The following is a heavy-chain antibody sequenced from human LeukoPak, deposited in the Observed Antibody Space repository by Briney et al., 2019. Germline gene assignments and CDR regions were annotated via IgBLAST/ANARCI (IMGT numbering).Heavy chain of an antibody. CDR3: ASVRGYSSGWYASGFDP. Sequence: SETLSLTCTVSGGSITISSYYWGWIRQPPGKGPEWIGSIYYTGSTNYNPSLKSRVTISLDTSKNQFSLKLTSVTAADTAVYYCASVRGYSSGWYASGFDPWGQGTLVTVSS. D-gene: IGHD6-19*01. CDR2: IYYTGST. J-gene: IGHJ5*02. CDR1: GGSITISSYY. V-gene: IGHV4-39*07.